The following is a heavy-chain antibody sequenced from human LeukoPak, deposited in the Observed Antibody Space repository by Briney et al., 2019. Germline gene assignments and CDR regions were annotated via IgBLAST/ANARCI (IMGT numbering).Heavy chain of an antibody. Sequence: PGGSLRLSCAASGVTFSSYSMNWVRQAPGKGLEWVSYISSSSSTIYYADSVKGRFTISRDNAKNSLYLQMNSLRAEDTAVYYCARAFGIVGAPFDYWGQGTLVTVSS. CDR3: ARAFGIVGAPFDY. CDR2: ISSSSSTI. J-gene: IGHJ4*02. CDR1: GVTFSSYS. D-gene: IGHD1-26*01. V-gene: IGHV3-48*01.